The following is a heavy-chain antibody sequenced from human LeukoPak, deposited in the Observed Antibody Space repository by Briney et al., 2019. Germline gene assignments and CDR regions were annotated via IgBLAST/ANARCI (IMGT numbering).Heavy chain of an antibody. CDR2: ISGSGDST. D-gene: IGHD6-6*01. Sequence: GGSLRLSCAASGFTFSSSAMSWVRQALGKGLEWVSAISGSGDSTYAVSVKGRFTISRDYSKNTLYLQMNSLRAEDTAIYYCAKSGSSRFDPWGQGTLVTVSS. V-gene: IGHV3-23*01. J-gene: IGHJ5*02. CDR3: AKSGSSRFDP. CDR1: GFTFSSSA.